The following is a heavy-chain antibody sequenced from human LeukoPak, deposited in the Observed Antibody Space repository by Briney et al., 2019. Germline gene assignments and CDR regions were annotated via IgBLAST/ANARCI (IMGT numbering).Heavy chain of an antibody. Sequence: ASVKVSCKASGYTFTSYDINWVRQATGQGLEWMGWMNPNSGNTGYAQKFQGRVTMTRNTSISTAYMELSSLRSEDTAVYYCARGSYLVVVAATGGLDYWGQGTLVTVSS. CDR3: ARGSYLVVVAATGGLDY. CDR2: MNPNSGNT. V-gene: IGHV1-8*01. D-gene: IGHD2-15*01. CDR1: GYTFTSYD. J-gene: IGHJ4*02.